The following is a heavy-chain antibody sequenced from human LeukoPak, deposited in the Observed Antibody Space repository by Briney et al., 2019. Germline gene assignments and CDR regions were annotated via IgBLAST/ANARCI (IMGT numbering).Heavy chain of an antibody. CDR1: GGSISSGDYY. V-gene: IGHV4-30-4*08. CDR2: IYYSGST. D-gene: IGHD2-8*02. CDR3: ARRIDTVLDY. J-gene: IGHJ4*02. Sequence: SETLSLTCTVSGGSISSGDYYWSWIRQPPGKGLEWIGYIYYSGSTYYNPSLKSRVTISVDTSKNQFSLKLCSVTAADTAVYYCARRIDTVLDYWGQGTLVTVSS.